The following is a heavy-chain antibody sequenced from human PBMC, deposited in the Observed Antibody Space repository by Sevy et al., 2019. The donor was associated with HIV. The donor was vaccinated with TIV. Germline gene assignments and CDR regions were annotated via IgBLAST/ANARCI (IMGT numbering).Heavy chain of an antibody. Sequence: ASVKVSCKASGYTFTSYAMNWVRQAPGQGLEWMGWINTKTGNPTYAQGFTGRFVFSLDTSVSTAYLQISSLKAEDTAMYYCARDDSGYDPFLHYFDYWGQGTLVTVSS. CDR3: ARDDSGYDPFLHYFDY. J-gene: IGHJ4*02. V-gene: IGHV7-4-1*02. D-gene: IGHD5-12*01. CDR2: INTKTGNP. CDR1: GYTFTSYA.